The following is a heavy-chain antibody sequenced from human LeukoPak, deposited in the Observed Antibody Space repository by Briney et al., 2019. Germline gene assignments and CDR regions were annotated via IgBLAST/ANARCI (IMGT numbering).Heavy chain of an antibody. CDR3: ARDKGLNWFDP. CDR1: GFTVSSNY. V-gene: IGHV3-66*01. J-gene: IGHJ5*02. CDR2: IYRGGRT. Sequence: TGGSLRLSCAASGFTVSSNYMNWVRQAPGKGLEWVSVIYRGGRTYYADSVKGRFTISRDNSRNTLYLQMKSLRAEDTAIYYCARDKGLNWFDPWGQGTLVTDSS.